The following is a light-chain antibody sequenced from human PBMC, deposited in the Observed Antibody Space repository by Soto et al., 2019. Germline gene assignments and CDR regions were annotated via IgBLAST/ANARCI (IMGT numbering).Light chain of an antibody. J-gene: IGKJ2*01. CDR1: QSVNNNY. Sequence: ETVLTQSPGTVSLSPGERATLSCRTSQSVNNNYLAWYQQKPGQAPRLLIYGVFNRATGIPDRFDGSGSGTDFTLTISGLQPEDSAVYYCQHYDGSPRTFGQGTRLEIK. CDR2: GVF. V-gene: IGKV3-20*01. CDR3: QHYDGSPRT.